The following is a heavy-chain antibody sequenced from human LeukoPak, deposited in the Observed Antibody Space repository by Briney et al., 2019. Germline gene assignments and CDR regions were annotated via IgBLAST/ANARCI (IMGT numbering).Heavy chain of an antibody. CDR3: AREIAVAGYNWFDP. V-gene: IGHV3-48*03. Sequence: GGSLRLSCAASGFTFSSYEMNWVRQAPGKGLEWVSYISSSGSTIYYADSVKGRFTISRDNAKNSLYLQMNSLRAEDTAVYYCAREIAVAGYNWFDPWGQGTLVTVSS. J-gene: IGHJ5*02. CDR2: ISSSGSTI. D-gene: IGHD6-19*01. CDR1: GFTFSSYE.